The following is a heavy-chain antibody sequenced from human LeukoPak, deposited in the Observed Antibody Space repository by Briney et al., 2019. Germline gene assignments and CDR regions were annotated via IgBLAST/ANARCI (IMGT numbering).Heavy chain of an antibody. J-gene: IGHJ4*02. CDR1: GFTFSSYG. CDR3: ARGPSGYHNP. V-gene: IGHV3-66*01. CDR2: IYSGGST. Sequence: GGSLRLSGAASGFTFSSYGMTWVRQAPGNGLEWVSLIYSGGSTYYAVSVKGRFNISRENYKNTLYLQVHTVSAEDTAVYYCARGPSGYHNPGGQGTLVTVSS. D-gene: IGHD5-12*01.